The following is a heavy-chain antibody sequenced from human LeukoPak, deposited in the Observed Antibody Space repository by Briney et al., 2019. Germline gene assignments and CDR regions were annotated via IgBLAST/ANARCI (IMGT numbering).Heavy chain of an antibody. CDR2: IYTSGST. V-gene: IGHV4-4*07. Sequence: PSETLSLTCTVSGGSISGYYWSWLRQSPGKGLEWIGRIYTSGSTNYNPSLKSRVTMSVDTSKNQFSLKLSSVTAADTAVYYCARGDCSSTSCYSTGDAFDIWGQGTMVTVSS. CDR1: GGSISGYY. D-gene: IGHD2-2*01. J-gene: IGHJ3*02. CDR3: ARGDCSSTSCYSTGDAFDI.